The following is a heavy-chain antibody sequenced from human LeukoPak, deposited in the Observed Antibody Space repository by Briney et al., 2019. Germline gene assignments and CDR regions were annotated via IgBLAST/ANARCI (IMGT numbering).Heavy chain of an antibody. V-gene: IGHV4-4*07. J-gene: IGHJ6*03. CDR3: AKAAYYSMDV. Sequence: SETLSLTCTVSGGSISTYYRSWIRQPAGKGLEWIGRIYASGSTNYNPSLKSRVTMSVDTSKNQFSLKLSSVTAADTAVYYCAKAAYYSMDVWGKGTTVTVSS. CDR2: IYASGST. CDR1: GGSISTYY.